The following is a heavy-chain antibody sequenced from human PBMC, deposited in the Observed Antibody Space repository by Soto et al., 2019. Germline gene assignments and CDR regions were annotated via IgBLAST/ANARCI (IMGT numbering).Heavy chain of an antibody. CDR3: ASSQKGYNWNYFDH. D-gene: IGHD1-20*01. J-gene: IGHJ4*02. CDR2: VFYTGFT. CDR1: GGSISGSYYY. Sequence: QLQLQESGPGLVKPSETLSLTCAVSGGSISGSYYYWGWLRQSPGRGPEWIGSVFYTGFTSYNPSLESRVSVSVDTSKNQFFLKVSAVTAADTAVYYCASSQKGYNWNYFDHWGQGALVTVAS. V-gene: IGHV4-39*01.